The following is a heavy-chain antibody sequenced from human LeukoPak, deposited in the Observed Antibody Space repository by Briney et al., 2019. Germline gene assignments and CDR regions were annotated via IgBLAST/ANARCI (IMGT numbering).Heavy chain of an antibody. CDR3: ARDVYYYGSGSSMAHNDAFDI. V-gene: IGHV4-59*01. Sequence: PSQTLSLTCTVSGGSISSYYWSWIRQPPGKGLEWIGYIYYSGSTNYNPSLKSRVTISVGTSKNQFSLKLSSVTAADTAVYYCARDVYYYGSGSSMAHNDAFDIWGQGTMVTVSS. CDR2: IYYSGST. CDR1: GGSISSYY. D-gene: IGHD3-10*01. J-gene: IGHJ3*02.